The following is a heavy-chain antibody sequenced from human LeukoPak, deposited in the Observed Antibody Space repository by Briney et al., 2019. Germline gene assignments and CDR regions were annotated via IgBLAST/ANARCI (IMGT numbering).Heavy chain of an antibody. V-gene: IGHV3-30*18. D-gene: IGHD1-7*01. J-gene: IGHJ6*02. CDR3: AKDPELELPPSYYGMDV. CDR1: GFTFSSYG. CDR2: ISYDGSNK. Sequence: PGGSLRLSCAASGFTFSSYGMHWVRQAPGKGLEWVAVISYDGSNKYYADSVKGRFTISRDNSKNTLYLQMNSLRAEDTAVYYCAKDPELELPPSYYGMDVWGQGTTVTVSS.